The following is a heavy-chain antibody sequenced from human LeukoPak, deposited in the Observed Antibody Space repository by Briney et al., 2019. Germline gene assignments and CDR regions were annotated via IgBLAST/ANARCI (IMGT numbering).Heavy chain of an antibody. CDR1: GFTFSDYY. J-gene: IGHJ4*02. V-gene: IGHV3-11*01. D-gene: IGHD1-7*01. Sequence: GGSLRRSCAASGFTFSDYYMSWIRQAPGNGLEWVSYISSSGSTIYYADSVKGRFTTSRDNAQNSLYLQMNSLRAEDTAVYYCAREWGWNYGQAPIDYWGQGTLVTVSS. CDR2: ISSSGSTI. CDR3: AREWGWNYGQAPIDY.